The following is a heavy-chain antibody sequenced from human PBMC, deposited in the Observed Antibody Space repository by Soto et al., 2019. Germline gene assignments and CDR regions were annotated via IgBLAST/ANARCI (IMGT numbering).Heavy chain of an antibody. V-gene: IGHV3-30-3*01. CDR3: AREGWGDSYNPPYYGMDV. Sequence: GGSLRLSCAASGFTFSSYAMHWVRQAPGKGLEWVAVISYDGSNKYYADSVKGRFTISRDNSKNTLYLQMNSLRAEDTAVYYCAREGWGDSYNPPYYGMDVWGQGTTVTVSS. CDR2: ISYDGSNK. D-gene: IGHD7-27*01. J-gene: IGHJ6*02. CDR1: GFTFSSYA.